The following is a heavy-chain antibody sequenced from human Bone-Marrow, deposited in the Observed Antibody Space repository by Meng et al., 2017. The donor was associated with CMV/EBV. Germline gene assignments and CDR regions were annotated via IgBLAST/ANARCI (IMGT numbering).Heavy chain of an antibody. D-gene: IGHD7-27*01. Sequence: GGSLRLSCAASGFTFSSYGMHWVRQAPGKGLEWVAVIWYDGSNKYYADSVKGRFTISRDNSKNTLYLQMNSLRAEDTAVYYCARVNNWGPYYYYGMDVWGQGTTVTVSS. J-gene: IGHJ6*02. CDR3: ARVNNWGPYYYYGMDV. CDR2: IWYDGSNK. V-gene: IGHV3-33*01. CDR1: GFTFSSYG.